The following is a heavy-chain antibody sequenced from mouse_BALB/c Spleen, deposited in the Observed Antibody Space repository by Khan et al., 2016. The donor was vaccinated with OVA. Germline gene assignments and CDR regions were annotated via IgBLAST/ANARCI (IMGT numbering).Heavy chain of an antibody. CDR1: GFAFSYYD. CDR3: TRAHSYGSNYYFDY. Sequence: EVELVESGGGLVKPGGSLKLSCAASGFAFSYYDMSWVRQTPEKRLEWVAFISTGGDNTYYPDTVKGRFTISRDNAKNTLYLQLSSLKSEDTAMYYCTRAHSYGSNYYFDYWGQGTTLTVSS. V-gene: IGHV5-12-1*01. J-gene: IGHJ2*01. CDR2: ISTGGDNT. D-gene: IGHD1-1*01.